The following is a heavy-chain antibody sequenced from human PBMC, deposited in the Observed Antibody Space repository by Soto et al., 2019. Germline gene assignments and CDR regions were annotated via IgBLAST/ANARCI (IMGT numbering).Heavy chain of an antibody. CDR2: ISGSGGST. J-gene: IGHJ4*02. CDR1: GFTFSSYA. CDR3: AKDPIVEMATIKGLSYFDY. D-gene: IGHD5-12*01. V-gene: IGHV3-23*01. Sequence: GGSLRLSCAASGFTFSSYAMSWVRQAPGKGLEWVSAISGSGGSTYYADSVKGRFTISRDNSKNTLYLQMNSLRAEDTAVYYCAKDPIVEMATIKGLSYFDYWGQGTLVTVS.